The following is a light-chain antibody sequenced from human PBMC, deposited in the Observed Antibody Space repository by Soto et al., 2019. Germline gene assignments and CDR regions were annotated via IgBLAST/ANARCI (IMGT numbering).Light chain of an antibody. Sequence: QSVLTQPPSASGSPGQSVTISCTGTSSDVGHYNYVSWYQQQPGKAPKLMIYEVSKRPSGVPDRFSGSKFGYTASLTVSGLQAEDEADYYCSSYGGSNNLVFGGGTTLTVL. CDR3: SSYGGSNNLV. V-gene: IGLV2-8*01. CDR2: EVS. CDR1: SSDVGHYNY. J-gene: IGLJ2*01.